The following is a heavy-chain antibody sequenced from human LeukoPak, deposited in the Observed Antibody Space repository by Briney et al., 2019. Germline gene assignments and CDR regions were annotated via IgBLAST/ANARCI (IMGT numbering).Heavy chain of an antibody. J-gene: IGHJ4*02. D-gene: IGHD3-22*01. CDR1: GYTFTSYY. Sequence: ASVKVSCKASGYTFTSYYMHWVRQAPGQGLEWMGWINPNSGGTNYAQKFQGRVTMTRDTSISTAYMELSRLRSDDTAVYYCARLSRYYYDSSGLIEAYYFDYWGQGTLVTVSS. V-gene: IGHV1-2*02. CDR3: ARLSRYYYDSSGLIEAYYFDY. CDR2: INPNSGGT.